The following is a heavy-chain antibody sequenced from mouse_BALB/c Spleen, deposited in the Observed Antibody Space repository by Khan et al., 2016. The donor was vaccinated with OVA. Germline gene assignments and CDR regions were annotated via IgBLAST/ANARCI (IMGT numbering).Heavy chain of an antibody. CDR2: INTYTGEP. CDR3: AGPPYFSGTLAY. J-gene: IGHJ4*01. D-gene: IGHD2-10*01. Sequence: QIQLVQSGPELKKPGETVKISCKASGYSFTNYGINWVKQSPGKALKWIGWINTYTGEPTYADDFKGRFAFSLETSANTAYLQINIHKNEDKATACYAGPPYFSGTLAYWGQGTSVTVSS. V-gene: IGHV9-1*02. CDR1: GYSFTNYG.